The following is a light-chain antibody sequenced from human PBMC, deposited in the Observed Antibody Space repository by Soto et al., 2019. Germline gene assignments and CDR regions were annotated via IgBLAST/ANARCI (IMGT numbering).Light chain of an antibody. CDR1: TSDIGSNY. J-gene: IGLJ1*01. Sequence: QSALPQPPSASGTPGQRVTISCSGSTSDIGSNYVYWYQQLPGTAPKLLIYRNSLRPSGVPDRFSGSKSGTSASLTISGLRSEDEADYYCAAWDAGLSGYVFGSGTKLTVL. V-gene: IGLV1-47*01. CDR3: AAWDAGLSGYV. CDR2: RNS.